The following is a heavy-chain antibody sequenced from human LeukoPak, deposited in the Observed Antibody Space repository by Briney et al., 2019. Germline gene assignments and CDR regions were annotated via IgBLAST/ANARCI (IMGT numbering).Heavy chain of an antibody. Sequence: GRSLRLSCAASGFTFSSYGMHWVRQAPGKGLEWVAVISYDGSNKYYADSVKGRFTISRDNSKNTLYLQMSSLRAEDTAVYYCAKDHAAVAGYYFDYWGQGTLVTVSS. V-gene: IGHV3-30*18. D-gene: IGHD6-19*01. CDR1: GFTFSSYG. CDR3: AKDHAAVAGYYFDY. CDR2: ISYDGSNK. J-gene: IGHJ4*02.